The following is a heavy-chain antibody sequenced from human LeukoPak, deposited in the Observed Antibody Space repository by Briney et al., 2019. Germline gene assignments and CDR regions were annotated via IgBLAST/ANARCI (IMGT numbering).Heavy chain of an antibody. J-gene: IGHJ4*02. CDR3: ASGYDSSGYYPDDY. CDR1: GFTFSSYW. Sequence: GGSLRLSCAASGFTFSSYWMHWVRQAPGKGLVWVSRINSDGSSTSYADSVKGRFTISRDNAKNTLYLQMNSLRAEDTAVYYCASGYDSSGYYPDDYWGQGTLVTVSS. CDR2: INSDGSST. V-gene: IGHV3-74*01. D-gene: IGHD3-22*01.